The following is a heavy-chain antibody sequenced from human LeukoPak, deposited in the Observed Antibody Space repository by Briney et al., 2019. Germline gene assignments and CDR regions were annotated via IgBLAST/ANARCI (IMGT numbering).Heavy chain of an antibody. CDR3: ARSERGAFDI. CDR1: GGSISSYY. V-gene: IGHV4-59*01. J-gene: IGHJ3*02. Sequence: SETLSLTCTVSGGSISSYYWSWIRQPPGKGLERIGYIYYSGSTNYNPSLKSRVTISVDTSKNQFSLKLSSVTSADTAVYYCARSERGAFDIWGQGTMVTVSS. CDR2: IYYSGST.